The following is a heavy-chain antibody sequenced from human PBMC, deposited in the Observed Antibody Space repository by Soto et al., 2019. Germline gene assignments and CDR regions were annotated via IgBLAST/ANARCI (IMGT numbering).Heavy chain of an antibody. CDR3: ARGEQQLGTYYYYGMDV. CDR1: GYSFTSYW. V-gene: IGHV5-51*01. J-gene: IGHJ6*02. Sequence: GESLKISCKGSGYSFTSYWIGWVRQMPGKGLEWMGIIYPGDSDTRYSPSFQGQVTISADKSISTAYLQWSSLKASDTAMYYCARGEQQLGTYYYYGMDVWGQGTTVTAP. D-gene: IGHD6-13*01. CDR2: IYPGDSDT.